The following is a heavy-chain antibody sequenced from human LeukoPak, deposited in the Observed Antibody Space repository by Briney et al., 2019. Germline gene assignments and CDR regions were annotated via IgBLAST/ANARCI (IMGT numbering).Heavy chain of an antibody. CDR3: ARDPLPYYYDSSGFPLQH. CDR1: GGTFSSYA. V-gene: IGHV1-69*13. J-gene: IGHJ1*01. D-gene: IGHD3-22*01. CDR2: IIPIFGTA. Sequence: SVKVSCKASGGTFSSYAISWVRQAPGQGLEWMGGIIPIFGTANYAQKFQGRVTITADESTSTAYMELSSLRSEDTAVYYCARDPLPYYYDSSGFPLQHWGQGTLVTVSS.